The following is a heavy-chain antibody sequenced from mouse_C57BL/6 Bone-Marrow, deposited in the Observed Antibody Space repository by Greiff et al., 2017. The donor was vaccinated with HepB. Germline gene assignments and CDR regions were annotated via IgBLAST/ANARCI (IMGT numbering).Heavy chain of an antibody. J-gene: IGHJ4*01. CDR2: IRNKANNHAT. CDR1: GFTFSDAW. V-gene: IGHV6-6*01. CDR3: TRPTGWLLREYAMDY. Sequence: EVQGVESGGGLVQPGGSMKLSCAASGFTFSDAWMDWVRQSPEKGLEWVAEIRNKANNHATYYAESVKGRFTISRDDSKSSVYLQMNSLRAEDTGIYYCTRPTGWLLREYAMDYWGQGTSVTVSS. D-gene: IGHD2-3*01.